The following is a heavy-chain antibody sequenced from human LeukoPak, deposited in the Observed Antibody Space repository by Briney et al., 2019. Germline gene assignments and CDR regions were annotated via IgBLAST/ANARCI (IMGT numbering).Heavy chain of an antibody. V-gene: IGHV3-15*01. CDR2: IKSKTDGGTT. CDR1: GFTSSNAW. D-gene: IGHD3-10*01. J-gene: IGHJ4*02. CDR3: TTPPLLLWFGESYYFDY. Sequence: GGSLRLSCAASGFTSSNAWMSWVRQAPGKGLEWVGRIKSKTDGGTTDDAAPVKGRFTISRDDSKNTLYLQMNSLKTEDTAVYYCTTPPLLLWFGESYYFDYWGQGTLVTVSS.